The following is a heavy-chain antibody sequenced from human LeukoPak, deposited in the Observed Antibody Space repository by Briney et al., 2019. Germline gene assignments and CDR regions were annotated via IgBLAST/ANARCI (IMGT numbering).Heavy chain of an antibody. V-gene: IGHV4-59*08. D-gene: IGHD6-6*01. Sequence: KPSETLSLTCTVAGGSISTYYWGCVRQPPGRGLEWIGNIHYSANINHNPPRESPPIISVDMSKNQFSLRLSSVTAADTAVYYCARHRAYSSSSPFDYWGQGTLVTVSS. CDR3: ARHRAYSSSSPFDY. CDR1: GGSISTYY. J-gene: IGHJ4*02. CDR2: IHYSANI.